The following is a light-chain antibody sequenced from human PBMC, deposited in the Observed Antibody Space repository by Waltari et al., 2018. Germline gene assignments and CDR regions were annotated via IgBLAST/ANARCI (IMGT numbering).Light chain of an antibody. CDR1: SSDIGSGDH. CDR2: DNK. J-gene: IGLJ1*01. V-gene: IGLV1-40*01. Sequence: QSVLTQPPSVSGAPGQRVTISCTGSSSDIGSGDHVPWYQELPGTAPNLLIYDNKTRPSGVPERCSASKSGTSASLAITGLQAEDEADYYCQSHDSSLRAYVFGTGTKVTVL. CDR3: QSHDSSLRAYV.